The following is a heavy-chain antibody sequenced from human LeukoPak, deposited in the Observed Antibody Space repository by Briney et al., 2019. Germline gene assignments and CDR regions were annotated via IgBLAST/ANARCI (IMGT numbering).Heavy chain of an antibody. V-gene: IGHV4-34*01. CDR3: ARGSRLGAKYFDY. Sequence: SETLSLTCAVYGGSFSSYYWSWIRQPPGKGLEWIGEINHSGSTNYNPSLKSRVTISVDTSKNQFSLKLSSVTAADTAVYYCARGSRLGAKYFDYWGQGTLVTVSS. CDR1: GGSFSSYY. D-gene: IGHD3-16*01. CDR2: INHSGST. J-gene: IGHJ4*02.